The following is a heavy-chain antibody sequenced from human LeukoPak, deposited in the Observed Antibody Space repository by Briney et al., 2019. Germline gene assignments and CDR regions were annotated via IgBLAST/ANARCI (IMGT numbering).Heavy chain of an antibody. J-gene: IGHJ4*02. Sequence: GGSLRLSCAASGFTFDDYAMHWVRQAPGKGLEWVSGISWNSGSIGYADSVKGRFTISRDISKNTVSLRMNTLRAEDTAVYYCARALPASAHTSFDYWGQGTLVTVSS. CDR1: GFTFDDYA. V-gene: IGHV3-9*01. D-gene: IGHD2-2*01. CDR2: ISWNSGSI. CDR3: ARALPASAHTSFDY.